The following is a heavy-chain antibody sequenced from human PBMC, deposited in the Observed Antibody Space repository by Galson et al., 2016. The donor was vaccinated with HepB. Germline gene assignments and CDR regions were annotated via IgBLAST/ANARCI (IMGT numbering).Heavy chain of an antibody. CDR1: GFIVSDHY. Sequence: SLRLSCAASGFIVSDHYMSWVRQAPGKGLEWVSVMYSGGDPYYAESVKGRFTISRDNSKNTLYLQMNSLRVEDTALYYCMRGRTVDFGDYFDYWGQGTLVTVSS. V-gene: IGHV3-53*01. CDR2: MYSGGDP. J-gene: IGHJ4*02. D-gene: IGHD4-17*01. CDR3: MRGRTVDFGDYFDY.